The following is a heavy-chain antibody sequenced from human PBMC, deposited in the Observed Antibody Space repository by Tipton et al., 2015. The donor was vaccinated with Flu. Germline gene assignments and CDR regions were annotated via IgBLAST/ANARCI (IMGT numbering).Heavy chain of an antibody. Sequence: TLSLTCTVSGGSISSGDYYWSWIRQPPGKGLEWIGYIYYSGSTYYNPSLKSRVTISVDTSKNQFSLKLSSVTAADTAVYYCARGERTLPGHFDYWGQGTLVTVSS. V-gene: IGHV4-30-4*01. CDR1: GGSISSGDYY. J-gene: IGHJ4*02. CDR3: ARGERTLPGHFDY. CDR2: IYYSGST. D-gene: IGHD1-14*01.